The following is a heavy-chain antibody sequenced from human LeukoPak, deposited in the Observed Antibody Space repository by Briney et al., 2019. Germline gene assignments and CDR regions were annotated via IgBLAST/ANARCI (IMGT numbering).Heavy chain of an antibody. CDR2: ISWDGGST. J-gene: IGHJ4*02. D-gene: IGHD6-13*01. V-gene: IGHV3-43*01. Sequence: GGSLRLSCAASGFTFYDYTMHWVRQAPGKGLEWVSLISWDGGSTYYADSVKGRFTISRDNSKNSLYLQMNSLRTEDTALYYCAKTYSPTDSSSWYEFGYWGQGTLVTVSS. CDR1: GFTFYDYT. CDR3: AKTYSPTDSSSWYEFGY.